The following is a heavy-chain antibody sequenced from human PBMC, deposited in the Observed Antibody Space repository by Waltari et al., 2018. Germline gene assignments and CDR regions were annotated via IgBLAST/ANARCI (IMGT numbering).Heavy chain of an antibody. CDR1: GFTFDDYG. CDR3: ARDLGNWLWYFDL. D-gene: IGHD3-16*01. V-gene: IGHV3-20*01. Sequence: EVQLVESGGGVVRPGGSLRLSCAASGFTFDDYGMSWVRQAPGKGLEWVSGINWNGGSTGSPHSLKVPFTISSDNATISLYLQMNSLRAEDTALYHCARDLGNWLWYFDLWGRGTLVTVSS. CDR2: INWNGGST. J-gene: IGHJ2*01.